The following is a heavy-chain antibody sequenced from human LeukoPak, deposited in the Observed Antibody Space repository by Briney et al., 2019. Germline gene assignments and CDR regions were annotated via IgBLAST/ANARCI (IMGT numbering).Heavy chain of an antibody. J-gene: IGHJ4*02. CDR2: IYYSGST. Sequence: SETLSLTCTVSGYSISSGYYWGWIRQPPGKGLEWIGSIYYSGSTYYNPSLKSRVTISVDTSKNQFSLKLSSVTAADTAVYYCARDRASGSYDGSWGQGTLVTVSS. D-gene: IGHD1-26*01. V-gene: IGHV4-38-2*02. CDR3: ARDRASGSYDGS. CDR1: GYSISSGYY.